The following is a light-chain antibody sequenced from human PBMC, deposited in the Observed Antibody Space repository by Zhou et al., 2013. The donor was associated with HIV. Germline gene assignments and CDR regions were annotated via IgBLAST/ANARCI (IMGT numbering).Light chain of an antibody. CDR3: QQSYIIPYT. V-gene: IGKV1-39*01. CDR2: GAS. CDR1: QTISTY. Sequence: DIQMTQSPSSLSASIGDRVAITCRASQTISTYLNWYRQEPGKAPKLLIYGASSLQSGVPSRFSGTGSGTDFTLNISSLQPEDFASYYCQQSYIIPYTFAQGTNLEI. J-gene: IGKJ2*01.